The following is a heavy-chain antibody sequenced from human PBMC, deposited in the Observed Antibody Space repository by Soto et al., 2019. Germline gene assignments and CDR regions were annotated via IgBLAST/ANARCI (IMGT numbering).Heavy chain of an antibody. J-gene: IGHJ4*02. V-gene: IGHV3-33*01. CDR3: ARDEWATVEPGATSSGH. CDR1: GFTFSNYG. Sequence: QVQLVESGGGVVQPGRSLRLSCAASGFTFSNYGMHWVRQPPGKGLEWVAVIWYDGTNKYYAESVRGRFTISRDNSMSTLYLQMNSLTAEDTAVYYCARDEWATVEPGATSSGHWGQGTLVTVSS. D-gene: IGHD2-2*01. CDR2: IWYDGTNK.